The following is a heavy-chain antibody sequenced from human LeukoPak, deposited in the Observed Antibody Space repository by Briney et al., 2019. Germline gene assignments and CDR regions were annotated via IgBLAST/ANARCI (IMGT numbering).Heavy chain of an antibody. CDR1: GFTFSSYS. Sequence: GGSLRLSCAASGFTFSSYSMNWVRQAPGKGLEWVSHISSSSSTIYYADSVKGRFTISRDNAKNSLYLQMNNLRAEDTAVYYCARGNTAMAAGWFDPWGQGTLVTVSS. CDR3: ARGNTAMAAGWFDP. J-gene: IGHJ5*02. V-gene: IGHV3-48*04. CDR2: ISSSSSTI. D-gene: IGHD5-18*01.